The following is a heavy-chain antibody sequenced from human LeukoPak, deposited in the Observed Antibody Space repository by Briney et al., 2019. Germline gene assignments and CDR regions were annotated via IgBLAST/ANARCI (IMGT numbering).Heavy chain of an antibody. J-gene: IGHJ4*02. CDR3: ARVGHLAAAGTYDH. CDR2: IFYSGSP. V-gene: IGHV4-59*08. D-gene: IGHD6-13*01. Sequence: SSETLSLTCTVSGGSIRSYYWSWLRQPPGQGLEWIGNIFYSGSPNYNPSLKSRVTISFDTSKNQFSLKLSSVTAADTAVYYCARVGHLAAAGTYDHWGQGTLVTVSS. CDR1: GGSIRSYY.